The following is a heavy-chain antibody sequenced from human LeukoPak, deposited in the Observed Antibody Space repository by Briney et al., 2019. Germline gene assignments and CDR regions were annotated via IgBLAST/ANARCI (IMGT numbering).Heavy chain of an antibody. CDR1: GFTFKIHG. CDR3: AKDIRASSGWYGAFDF. V-gene: IGHV3-33*03. Sequence: GGSLRLSCAASGFTFKIHGMHWVRQAPGMGLEWLAAIWYDGSERHYPDAVRGRFTISSDNSKNTVDLEITSLRDEDTAVYYCAKDIRASSGWYGAFDFWGQGTMVAVSA. CDR2: IWYDGSER. D-gene: IGHD6-13*01. J-gene: IGHJ3*01.